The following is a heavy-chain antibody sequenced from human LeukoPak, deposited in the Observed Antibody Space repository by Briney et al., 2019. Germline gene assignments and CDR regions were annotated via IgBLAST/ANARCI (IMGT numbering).Heavy chain of an antibody. V-gene: IGHV3-30*18. CDR2: ISYDGSDK. CDR3: ANNARYREGLYYFDY. D-gene: IGHD5-24*01. J-gene: IGHJ4*02. Sequence: QPGGSLRLSCAASGFTFSSYTMHWVRQAPGKGLEWVAVISYDGSDKYYGDSVKGRFTISRNNSKNTLYLQMNSLRAEDTAVYYCANNARYREGLYYFDYWGQGTLVTVSS. CDR1: GFTFSSYT.